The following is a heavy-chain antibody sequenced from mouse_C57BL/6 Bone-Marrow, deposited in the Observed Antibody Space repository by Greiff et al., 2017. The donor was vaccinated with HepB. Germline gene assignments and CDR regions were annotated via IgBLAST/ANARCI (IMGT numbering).Heavy chain of an antibody. J-gene: IGHJ3*01. CDR1: GFTFSSYA. Sequence: EVQGVESGGGLVKPGGSLKLSCAASGFTFSSYAMSWVRQTPEKRLEWVATISDGGSYTYYPDNVKGRFTISRDNAKNNLYLQMSHLKSEDTAMYYCARVGIYYYGSSHQAWFAYWGQGTLVTVSA. V-gene: IGHV5-4*01. D-gene: IGHD1-1*01. CDR3: ARVGIYYYGSSHQAWFAY. CDR2: ISDGGSYT.